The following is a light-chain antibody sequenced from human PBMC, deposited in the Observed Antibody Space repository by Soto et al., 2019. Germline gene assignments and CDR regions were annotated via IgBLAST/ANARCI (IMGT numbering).Light chain of an antibody. J-gene: IGKJ2*01. CDR3: QRIYITPYS. CDR1: QSISSY. Sequence: DIQMTQSPSSLSASVGDRVTITCRASQSISSYLNWYQQKPGKAPKLLIYAASSLQSGVPSRFSGSGSGTDFTLTISSLQPEDFATYQWQRIYITPYSFGGGTRWETK. CDR2: AAS. V-gene: IGKV1-39*01.